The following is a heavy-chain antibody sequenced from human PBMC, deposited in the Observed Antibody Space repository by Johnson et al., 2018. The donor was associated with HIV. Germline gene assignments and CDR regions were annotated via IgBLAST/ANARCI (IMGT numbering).Heavy chain of an antibody. D-gene: IGHD3-16*01. CDR1: GFTFSSYA. V-gene: IGHV3-64*04. Sequence: QVQLVESGGGVVRPGGSLRLSCAASGFTFSSYAMHWVRQAPGKGLEYVSAISSNGGSIYYADSVKGRFTISRDNSKNTLYLQMNSLRAEDTAVYYCAREATYYDYVWGSYAFDIWGQGTMVTVSS. CDR3: AREATYYDYVWGSYAFDI. CDR2: ISSNGGSI. J-gene: IGHJ3*02.